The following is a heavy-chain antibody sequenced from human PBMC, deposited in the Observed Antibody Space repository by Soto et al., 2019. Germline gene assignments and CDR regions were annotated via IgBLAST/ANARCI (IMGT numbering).Heavy chain of an antibody. CDR1: CGSISNYY. D-gene: IGHD3-10*01. Sequence: SETLSLTCSVSCGSISNYYWSWLRQTPGKGLEWIGYVHDSWGSNYNPSLKRRVAISLDTTKRQFSLNLTSLPATYTLVYCCARQEFGALHGLVDVWCQGTTVTVCS. J-gene: IGHJ6*02. V-gene: IGHV4-59*08. CDR3: ARQEFGALHGLVDV. CDR2: VHDSWGS.